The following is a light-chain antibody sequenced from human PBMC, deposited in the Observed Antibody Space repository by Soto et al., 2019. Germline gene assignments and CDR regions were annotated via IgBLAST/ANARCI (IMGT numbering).Light chain of an antibody. CDR2: DAS. CDR1: QSVGSN. Sequence: ERVMTQSPATLSVSPGERATLSCRASQSVGSNLAWYQQKSGQPPRLLIYDASTRATGFPARFSGSGSGTEFTLTISSLQSEDFAVYYCQQYNNWPLTFGGGTKVDIK. V-gene: IGKV3D-15*01. J-gene: IGKJ4*01. CDR3: QQYNNWPLT.